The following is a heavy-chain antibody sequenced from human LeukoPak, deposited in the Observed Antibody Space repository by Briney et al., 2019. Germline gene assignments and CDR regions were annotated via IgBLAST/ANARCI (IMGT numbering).Heavy chain of an antibody. V-gene: IGHV4-34*01. CDR3: ARGDILTGRYFDY. D-gene: IGHD3-9*01. Sequence: SETLSLTCAVYGGSFSGYYWSWIRQPPGKGLEWIGEINHSGSTNYNPSLKSRVTMSVDTSKNQFSLKLSSVTAADTAVYYCARGDILTGRYFDYSGQGTLVTVSS. CDR1: GGSFSGYY. CDR2: INHSGST. J-gene: IGHJ4*02.